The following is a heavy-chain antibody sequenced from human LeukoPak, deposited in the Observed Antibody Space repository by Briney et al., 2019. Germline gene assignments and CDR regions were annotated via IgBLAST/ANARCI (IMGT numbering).Heavy chain of an antibody. CDR1: GDSISSTNW. CDR3: GRGLDY. CDR2: IYYSSIP. V-gene: IGHV4-4*01. J-gene: IGHJ4*02. Sequence: TLSLTCAVSGDSISSTNWWSWVRRPPGMALVWIGYIYYSSIPIYIPSLTSRVTISVDHSKNPFSLKLISVTAADTALYFCGRGLDYWGQGTLVTVSS.